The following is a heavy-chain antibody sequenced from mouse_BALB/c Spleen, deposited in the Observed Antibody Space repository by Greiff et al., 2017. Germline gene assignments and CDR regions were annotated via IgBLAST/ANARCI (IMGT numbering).Heavy chain of an antibody. V-gene: IGHV7-3*02. Sequence: EVKVEESGGGLVQPGGSLRLSCATSGFTFTDYYMSWVRQPPGKALEWLGFIRNKANGYTTEYSASVKGRFTISRDNSQSILYLQMNTLRAEDSATYYCARDMEDYAWFAYWGQGTLVTVSA. CDR2: IRNKANGYTT. CDR3: ARDMEDYAWFAY. D-gene: IGHD2-4*01. J-gene: IGHJ3*01. CDR1: GFTFTDYY.